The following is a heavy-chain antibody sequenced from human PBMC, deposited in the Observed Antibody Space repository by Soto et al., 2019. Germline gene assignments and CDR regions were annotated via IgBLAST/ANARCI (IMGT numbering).Heavy chain of an antibody. V-gene: IGHV1-69*04. J-gene: IGHJ4*02. D-gene: IGHD2-21*01. Sequence: GASVKVSCKASGGTFSSYTISWVRQAPGQGLEWMGRIIPILGIANYAQKFQGRVTITADKSTSTAYMELSSLRSEDTAVYYCAREKKNCGGDCYWGQGTLVTVSS. CDR1: GGTFSSYT. CDR3: AREKKNCGGDCY. CDR2: IIPILGIA.